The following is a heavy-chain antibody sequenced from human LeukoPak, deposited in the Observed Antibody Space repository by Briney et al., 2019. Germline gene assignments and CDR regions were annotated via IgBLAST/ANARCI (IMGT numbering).Heavy chain of an antibody. CDR1: KFTFSSYG. V-gene: IGHV3-30*03. D-gene: IGHD2-8*01. J-gene: IGHJ6*03. CDR3: ARDPLYASRRGYYYYYMDV. Sequence: GRSLRLSCAASKFTFSSYGMHWVRQAPGKGLEWVAGISYDGSNKYYADSVKGRFTISRDNSKNTLYLQMNSLRAEDTAVYYCARDPLYASRRGYYYYYMDVWGKGTTITVSS. CDR2: ISYDGSNK.